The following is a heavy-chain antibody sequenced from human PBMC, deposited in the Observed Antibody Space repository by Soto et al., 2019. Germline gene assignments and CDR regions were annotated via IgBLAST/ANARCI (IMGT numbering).Heavy chain of an antibody. V-gene: IGHV4-59*01. D-gene: IGHD3-3*01. J-gene: IGHJ4*02. CDR3: ARSYYDFWSGYPFDY. CDR2: IYYSGST. Sequence: NPSETLSLTCIVSGDSISSYYWSWIRQPPGKRLEWIGYIYYSGSTNYNPSLKSRVATSVDTSKNQFSLRLSSVTAADTAVYYCARSYYDFWSGYPFDYWGQGTLVTVSS. CDR1: GDSISSYY.